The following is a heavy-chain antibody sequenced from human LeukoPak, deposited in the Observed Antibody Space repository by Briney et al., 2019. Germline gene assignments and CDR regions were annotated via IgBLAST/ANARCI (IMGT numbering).Heavy chain of an antibody. CDR3: ARHGIEYSSSPVDY. Sequence: SETLSLTCTVSGGSISSYYWSWIRQPAGKGLEWIGRIYTSGSTNYNPSLKSRVTMSVDTSKNQFSLKLSSVTAADTAVYYCARHGIEYSSSPVDYWGQGTLVTVSS. D-gene: IGHD6-6*01. V-gene: IGHV4-4*07. CDR1: GGSISSYY. J-gene: IGHJ4*02. CDR2: IYTSGST.